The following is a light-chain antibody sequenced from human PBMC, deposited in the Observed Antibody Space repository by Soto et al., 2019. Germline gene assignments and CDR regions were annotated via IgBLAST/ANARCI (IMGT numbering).Light chain of an antibody. V-gene: IGKV1-5*03. CDR3: QQYNSYSPWT. Sequence: DIQMTQSPSTLSASVGDRVTITCRASQSISSWLAWYQQKPGKAPKLLIYKASSLESGVPSRFSGSGSGTEFTLTISSLQPHDFATYYCQQYNSYSPWTFGQGTKVEIK. J-gene: IGKJ1*01. CDR1: QSISSW. CDR2: KAS.